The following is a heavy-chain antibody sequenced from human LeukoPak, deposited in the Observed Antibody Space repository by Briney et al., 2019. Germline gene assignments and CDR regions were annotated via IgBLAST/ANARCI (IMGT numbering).Heavy chain of an antibody. CDR3: ASVYSPFAFDI. Sequence: GGSLRLSCAASGFTFSSYWMSWVRQAPGKGLEWVANIKQAGSEKYYVDSVKGQFTISRDNAKNSLYLQMNSLRAEDTAVYYCASVYSPFAFDIWGQGTMVTVSS. D-gene: IGHD1-26*01. CDR2: IKQAGSEK. CDR1: GFTFSSYW. J-gene: IGHJ3*02. V-gene: IGHV3-7*01.